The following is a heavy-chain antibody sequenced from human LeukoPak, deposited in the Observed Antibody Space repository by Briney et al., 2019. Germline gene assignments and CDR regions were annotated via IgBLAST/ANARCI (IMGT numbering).Heavy chain of an antibody. CDR3: ARPGLRDTGESFDI. CDR1: GGSISSYY. CDR2: IYYSGST. D-gene: IGHD3-10*01. J-gene: IGHJ3*02. Sequence: PSETLSLTCTVSGGSISSYYWSRIRQPPGKGLEWIGYIYYSGSTNYNPSLKSRVTISVDTSKNQFSLKLSSVTAADTAVYYCARPGLRDTGESFDIWGQGTMVTVSS. V-gene: IGHV4-59*01.